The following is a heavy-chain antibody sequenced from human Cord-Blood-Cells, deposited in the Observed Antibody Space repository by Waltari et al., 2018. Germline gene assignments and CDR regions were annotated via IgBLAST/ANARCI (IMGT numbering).Heavy chain of an antibody. CDR2: IIPIFGTA. CDR3: ARDGKGDFWSGYYTRYYYYGMDV. Sequence: QVQLVQTWAEVKKPESSVQLSCKAAGGTYSSYAISWVRQAPGQRRECIGGIIPIFGTANDAQKFQGRVTITADESTSTAYMELSSLRSEDTAVYYCARDGKGDFWSGYYTRYYYYGMDVWGQGTTVTVSS. CDR1: GGTYSSYA. D-gene: IGHD3-3*01. J-gene: IGHJ6*02. V-gene: IGHV1-69*12.